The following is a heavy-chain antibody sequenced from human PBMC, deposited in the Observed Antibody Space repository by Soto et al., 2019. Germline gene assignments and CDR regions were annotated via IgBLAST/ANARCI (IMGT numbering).Heavy chain of an antibody. CDR2: LSADKTKI. D-gene: IGHD3-10*01. Sequence: VQLVQSGAEVKKPGASVKVSCKASGYTFPNYGITWLRQAPGQGLEWMGWLSADKTKINDAQKFQGRVTLTTDTSTCTAYMELRSLTSDDTAIYYCVRDLDGSGAYYTDFWGQGTLVTVSS. CDR3: VRDLDGSGAYYTDF. CDR1: GYTFPNYG. J-gene: IGHJ4*02. V-gene: IGHV1-18*01.